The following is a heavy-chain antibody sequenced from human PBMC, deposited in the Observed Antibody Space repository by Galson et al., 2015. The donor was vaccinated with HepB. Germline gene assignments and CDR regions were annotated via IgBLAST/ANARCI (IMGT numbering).Heavy chain of an antibody. J-gene: IGHJ4*02. CDR2: ITGSGDRT. D-gene: IGHD3-22*01. CDR3: AKVFYDNTYYRHFDG. CDR1: GFTFKNYG. V-gene: IGHV3-23*01. Sequence: SLRLSCAASGFTFKNYGMYWFRQAPGKGPDCVSAITGSGDRTFYADSVKGRFTMSRDNSKNTLSLQMNSLSDDDTAVYYCAKVFYDNTYYRHFDGWGKGTQVTVSS.